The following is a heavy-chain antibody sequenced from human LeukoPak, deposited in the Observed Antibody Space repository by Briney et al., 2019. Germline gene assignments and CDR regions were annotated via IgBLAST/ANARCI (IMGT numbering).Heavy chain of an antibody. CDR2: IKQDGSEK. V-gene: IGHV3-7*01. J-gene: IGHJ6*02. CDR1: GFTFSSYW. Sequence: GGSMRHFCAAFGFTFSSYWMSWVRQASGKCMDWVANIKQDGSEKYYVDSVKGRFTISRDNAKNSLYLQMNSLRAEDTAVYYCARDLTTKAGVMDVWGQGTTVTVSS. CDR3: ARDLTTKAGVMDV. D-gene: IGHD4/OR15-4a*01.